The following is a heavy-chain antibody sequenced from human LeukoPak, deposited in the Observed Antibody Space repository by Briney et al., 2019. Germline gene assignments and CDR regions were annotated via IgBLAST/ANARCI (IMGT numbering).Heavy chain of an antibody. CDR1: GFTFDDYA. J-gene: IGHJ4*02. V-gene: IGHV3-23*01. Sequence: PGGSLRLSCAASGFTFDDYAMHWVRQAPGKGLEWVSAISGSGGSTYYADSVKGRFTISRDNSKNTLYLQMNSLRAEDTAVYYCAKKGGELWSPFDYWGQGTLVTVSS. CDR2: ISGSGGST. CDR3: AKKGGELWSPFDY. D-gene: IGHD5-18*01.